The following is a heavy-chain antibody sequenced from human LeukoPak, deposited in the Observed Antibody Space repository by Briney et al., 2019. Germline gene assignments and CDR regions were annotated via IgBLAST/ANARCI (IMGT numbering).Heavy chain of an antibody. Sequence: PGGSLRLSCAASGFTFSSYAMSWVRQAPGKGLEWVSAISGSGGSTYYADSVKGRFTISRDNSKNTLYLQMNSLRAEDTAVYYCAKVGDHKHSSWYPYYYYMDVWGKGTTVTVSS. CDR2: ISGSGGST. J-gene: IGHJ6*03. V-gene: IGHV3-23*01. CDR1: GFTFSSYA. D-gene: IGHD6-13*01. CDR3: AKVGDHKHSSWYPYYYYMDV.